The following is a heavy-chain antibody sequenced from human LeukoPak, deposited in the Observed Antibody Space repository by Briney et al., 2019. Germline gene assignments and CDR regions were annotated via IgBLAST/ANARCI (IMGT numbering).Heavy chain of an antibody. J-gene: IGHJ4*02. D-gene: IGHD5-18*01. CDR2: ISSSGSTI. Sequence: GWSLRLSCAASGFTFSSYSMNWVRQAPGKGLEWVSYISSSGSTIYYADSVKGRFTISRDNAKNSLYLQMNSLRAEDTAVYYCARKGYSYGYGVSVYFDYWGQGTLVTVSS. CDR3: ARKGYSYGYGVSVYFDY. CDR1: GFTFSSYS. V-gene: IGHV3-48*04.